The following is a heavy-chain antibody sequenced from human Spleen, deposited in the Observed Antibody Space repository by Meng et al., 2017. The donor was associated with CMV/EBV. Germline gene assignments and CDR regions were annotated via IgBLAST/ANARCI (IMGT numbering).Heavy chain of an antibody. D-gene: IGHD3-10*01. J-gene: IGHJ4*02. CDR2: SNHSGST. CDR3: ARRYASGRHRAFGY. V-gene: IGHV4-34*01. CDR1: GGSSNGYY. Sequence: CAVYGGSSNGYYCSWIRQPPGKGLEWIGESNHSGSTNYNPSLKSRVTISVDTSKNQFSLKLNSVTAADTAVYYCARRYASGRHRAFGYWGQGTLVTVSS.